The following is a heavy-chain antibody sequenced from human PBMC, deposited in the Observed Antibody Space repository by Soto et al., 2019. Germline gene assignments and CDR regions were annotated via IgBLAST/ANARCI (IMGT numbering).Heavy chain of an antibody. D-gene: IGHD5-12*01. CDR3: AALRGGYSGYDLVY. J-gene: IGHJ4*02. CDR2: IVVGSGNT. Sequence: GASVKVSCKASGFTFTSSAMQWVRQARGQRLEWIGWIVVGSGNTNYAQKFQERVTITRDMSTSTAYMELSSLRSEDTAVYYCAALRGGYSGYDLVYWGQGTLVTVSS. V-gene: IGHV1-58*02. CDR1: GFTFTSSA.